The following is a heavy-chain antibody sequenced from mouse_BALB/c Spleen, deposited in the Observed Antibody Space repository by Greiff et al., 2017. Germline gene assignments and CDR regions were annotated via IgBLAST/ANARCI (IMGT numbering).Heavy chain of an antibody. CDR3: ASQTAAWFAY. J-gene: IGHJ3*01. D-gene: IGHD4-1*01. CDR1: GFTFSDYY. Sequence: EVNVVESGGGLVKPGGSLKLSCAASGFTFSDYYMYWVRQTPEKRLEWVATISDGGSYTYYPDSVKGRFTISRDNAKNNLYLQMSSLKSEDTAMYYCASQTAAWFAYWGQGTLVTVSA. CDR2: ISDGGSYT. V-gene: IGHV5-4*02.